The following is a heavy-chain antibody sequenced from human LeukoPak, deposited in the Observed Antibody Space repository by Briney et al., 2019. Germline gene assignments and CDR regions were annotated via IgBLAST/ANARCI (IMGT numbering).Heavy chain of an antibody. Sequence: PGGSLRLSCAASGFTFSSYAMSWVRQAPGKGLEWVSAISGSGGSTYYADSVKGWFTISRDNSKNTLYLQMNSLRAEDTAVYYCAMAGWAMAEYFDYWGQGTLVTVSS. V-gene: IGHV3-23*01. CDR1: GFTFSSYA. D-gene: IGHD5-24*01. CDR2: ISGSGGST. CDR3: AMAGWAMAEYFDY. J-gene: IGHJ4*02.